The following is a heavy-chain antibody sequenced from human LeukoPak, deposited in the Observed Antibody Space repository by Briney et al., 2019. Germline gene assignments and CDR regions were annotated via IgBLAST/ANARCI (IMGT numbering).Heavy chain of an antibody. Sequence: GGSLRLSCAASGFTFSSYEMNWVRQAPGKGLEWVSYISSSGSTIYYADSVKGRFTISRDNAKNSLYLQMNSLRAEDTAVYYCAGATFVEMATIIRSFNWFDPWGQGTLVTVSS. J-gene: IGHJ5*02. D-gene: IGHD5-24*01. V-gene: IGHV3-48*03. CDR3: AGATFVEMATIIRSFNWFDP. CDR1: GFTFSSYE. CDR2: ISSSGSTI.